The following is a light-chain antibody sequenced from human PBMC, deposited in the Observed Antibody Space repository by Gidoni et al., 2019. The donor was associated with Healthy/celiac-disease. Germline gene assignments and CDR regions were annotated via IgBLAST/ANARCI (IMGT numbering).Light chain of an antibody. Sequence: DLQMTQSPSTLSASVRDRVTIPCPASQSINSWLAWYQQKPGKAPKLLIYKASSLESGVPSRFSGSGSGTEFTLTISRLQPDDFATYYCQQYNSYSGTFGQGTKVEIK. CDR3: QQYNSYSGT. CDR1: QSINSW. CDR2: KAS. J-gene: IGKJ1*01. V-gene: IGKV1-5*03.